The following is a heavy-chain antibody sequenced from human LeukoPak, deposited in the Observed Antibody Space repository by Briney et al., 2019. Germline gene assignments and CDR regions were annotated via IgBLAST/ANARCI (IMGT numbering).Heavy chain of an antibody. CDR1: AFTFSNYW. D-gene: IGHD5-18*01. J-gene: IGHJ4*02. Sequence: PGGSLRLSCTASAFTFSNYWMSWVRQAPGKGLEWVASINQDGSAKDSVHSVEGRFIISRDNVKNSLYLQIDSLRAEDTAVYYCARDRFADTAVGPSFDYWGQGTLVTVSS. V-gene: IGHV3-7*01. CDR3: ARDRFADTAVGPSFDY. CDR2: INQDGSAK.